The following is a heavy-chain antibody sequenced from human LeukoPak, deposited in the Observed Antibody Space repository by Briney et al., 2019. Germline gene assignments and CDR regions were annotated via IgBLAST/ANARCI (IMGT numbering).Heavy chain of an antibody. D-gene: IGHD3-22*01. CDR1: GGTFSSYA. Sequence: GASVKVSCKASGGTFSSYAISWVRQAPGQGLQWMGRIIPSFGTANYAQKFQGRVTITTDESTSTAYMELSSLRSEDTAVYYCARELGTYYYDSSGYYAHFDYWGQGTLVTVSS. V-gene: IGHV1-69*05. CDR3: ARELGTYYYDSSGYYAHFDY. J-gene: IGHJ4*02. CDR2: IIPSFGTA.